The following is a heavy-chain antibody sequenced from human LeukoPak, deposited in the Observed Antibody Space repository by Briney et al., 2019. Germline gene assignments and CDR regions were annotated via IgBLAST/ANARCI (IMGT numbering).Heavy chain of an antibody. J-gene: IGHJ4*02. CDR1: GGSFSGYY. V-gene: IGHV4-34*01. D-gene: IGHD3-22*01. Sequence: SETLSLTCAVYGGSFSGYYWSWIRQPPGKGLEWIGEINHSGSTNYNPSLKSRVTISVDTSKNQFSLKLSSVTAADTAVYYCARGRRWLLPEMGFDYWGQGTLVTVSS. CDR3: ARGRRWLLPEMGFDY. CDR2: INHSGST.